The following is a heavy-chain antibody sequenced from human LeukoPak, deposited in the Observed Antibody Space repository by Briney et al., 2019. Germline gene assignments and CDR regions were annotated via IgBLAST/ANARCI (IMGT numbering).Heavy chain of an antibody. Sequence: SETLSLTCAVYGGSFSGYYWSWIRQHPGKGLEWIGYIYYSGSTYYNPSLKSRVTTSVDTSKNQFSLKLSSVTAADTAVYYCARRGGSGSYYSIGYWGQGTLVTVSS. CDR1: GGSFSGYY. CDR2: IYYSGST. CDR3: ARRGGSGSYYSIGY. V-gene: IGHV4-31*11. D-gene: IGHD3-10*01. J-gene: IGHJ4*02.